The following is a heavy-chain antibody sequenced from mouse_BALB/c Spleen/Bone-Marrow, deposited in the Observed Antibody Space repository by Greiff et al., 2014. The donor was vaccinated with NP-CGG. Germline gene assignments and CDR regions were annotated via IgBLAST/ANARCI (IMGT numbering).Heavy chain of an antibody. CDR3: ASYVYGYYFDY. Sequence: EVQLVESGAELVKPGASVKLSCTASGFNIKDTYMHWVKQRPEQGLEWIGRIDPANGNTKYDPKFQGKASITADTSSNTAYLQLSSLTSEDTAVYYCASYVYGYYFDYWGQGTTLTVS. J-gene: IGHJ2*01. CDR1: GFNIKDTY. V-gene: IGHV14-3*02. CDR2: IDPANGNT. D-gene: IGHD2-2*01.